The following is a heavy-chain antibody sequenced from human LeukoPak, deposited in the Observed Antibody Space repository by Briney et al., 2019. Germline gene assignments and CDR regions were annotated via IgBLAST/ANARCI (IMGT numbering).Heavy chain of an antibody. CDR1: GFTFSGYA. D-gene: IGHD4-17*01. J-gene: IGHJ4*02. CDR3: ARDYYGDYRDY. Sequence: SGGSLRLSCAASGFTFSGYAMHWVRQAPGKGLEWVAVISYDGSNKYYADSVKGRFTISRDNSKNTLYLQMNSLRAEDTAVYYCARDYYGDYRDYWGQGTLVTVSS. V-gene: IGHV3-30-3*01. CDR2: ISYDGSNK.